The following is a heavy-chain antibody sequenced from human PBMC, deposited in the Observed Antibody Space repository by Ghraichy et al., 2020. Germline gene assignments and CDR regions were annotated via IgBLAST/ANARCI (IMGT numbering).Heavy chain of an antibody. J-gene: IGHJ4*02. CDR2: IYYSGST. D-gene: IGHD6-19*01. V-gene: IGHV4-39*01. Sequence: SQTLSLTCTVSGGSISSSSYYWGWIRQPPGKGLEWIGSIYYSGSTYYNPSLKSRVTISVDTSKNQFSLKLSSVTAADTAVYYCARPTLAGLTLVPYWGQGTLVTVSS. CDR1: GGSISSSSYY. CDR3: ARPTLAGLTLVPY.